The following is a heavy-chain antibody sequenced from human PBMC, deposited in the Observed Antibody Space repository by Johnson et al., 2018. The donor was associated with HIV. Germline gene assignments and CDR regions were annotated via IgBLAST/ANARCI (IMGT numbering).Heavy chain of an antibody. CDR3: ARPWLGAFDI. J-gene: IGHJ3*02. CDR2: ISYDGSNK. D-gene: IGHD3-22*01. Sequence: QVQLVESGGGVVQPGRSLRVSCAASGFTFSSYAMHWVRQAPGEGLEWVALISYDGSNKYYADSVKGRFSISRDNSKNTLYLQMNSLRAEDTAVYYCARPWLGAFDIWGQGTMVTVSS. CDR1: GFTFSSYA. V-gene: IGHV3-30*14.